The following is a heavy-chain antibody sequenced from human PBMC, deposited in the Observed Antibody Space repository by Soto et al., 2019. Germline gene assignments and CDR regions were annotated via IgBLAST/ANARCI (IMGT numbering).Heavy chain of an antibody. CDR1: GASISGSYYY. CDR3: ATSQKGDNSNYFAH. V-gene: IGHV4-39*01. D-gene: IGHD1-20*01. Sequence: AETLTLTCAVSGASISGSYYYWAWLGQSTGKGPESIGSVFYTGFTSYNPSIGSRASVSVDSSKSELSLKLSAVTSTYMAVDYIATSQKGDNSNYFAHWGQGALVTVSS. J-gene: IGHJ4*02. CDR2: VFYTGFT.